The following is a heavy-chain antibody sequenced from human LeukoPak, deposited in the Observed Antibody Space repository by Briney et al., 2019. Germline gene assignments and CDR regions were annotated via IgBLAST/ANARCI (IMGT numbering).Heavy chain of an antibody. CDR3: ARHYYDHWRGPFDY. CDR2: IYHSGST. J-gene: IGHJ4*02. Sequence: SETLSLTCAVSGYSISSGYYWGWIRQPPGKGLEWIGSIYHSGSTYYNPSLKSRVTISVDTSKNQFSLKLSSVTAADTAVYYCARHYYDHWRGPFDYWGQGTLVTVSS. D-gene: IGHD3-22*01. CDR1: GYSISSGYY. V-gene: IGHV4-38-2*01.